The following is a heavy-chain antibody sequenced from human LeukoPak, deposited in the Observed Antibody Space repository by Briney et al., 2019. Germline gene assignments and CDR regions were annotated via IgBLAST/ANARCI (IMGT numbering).Heavy chain of an antibody. CDR1: GFTVSNNY. CDR3: ARSPVDYDAIVYYRAEYFQH. J-gene: IGHJ1*01. V-gene: IGHV3-53*01. D-gene: IGHD3-22*01. Sequence: GGSLRLSCAASGFTVSNNYMSWVRQAPGKGLERVSVIYRGGDTYYADSVKGRFTISRDNSKNTLYLQMNSLRAEDTAVYYCARSPVDYDAIVYYRAEYFQHWGQGTLVTVSS. CDR2: IYRGGDT.